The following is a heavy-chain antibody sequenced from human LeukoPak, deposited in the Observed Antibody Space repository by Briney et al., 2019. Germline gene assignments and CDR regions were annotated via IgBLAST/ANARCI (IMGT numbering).Heavy chain of an antibody. Sequence: PGGSLRLSCAASGFTFSIYAMSWVRQAPGKGLEWVSSISGSGGSTYYADSVKGRFTISRDNSKNTLSLHVNSLRAEDTAVYFCARGGLDEYFDYWGQGTLVTVSS. D-gene: IGHD6-19*01. V-gene: IGHV3-23*01. CDR3: ARGGLDEYFDY. CDR1: GFTFSIYA. J-gene: IGHJ4*02. CDR2: ISGSGGST.